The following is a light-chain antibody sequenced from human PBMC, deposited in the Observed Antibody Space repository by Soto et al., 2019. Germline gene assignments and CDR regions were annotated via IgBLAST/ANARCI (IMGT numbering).Light chain of an antibody. J-gene: IGKJ1*01. CDR1: QSINSW. V-gene: IGKV1-5*03. CDR2: KAS. CDR3: QQYHAFPGT. Sequence: DIQMTQSPSTLSASIGDRVTITCRASQSINSWLAWHQQKPGKAPKLLIYKASYLEGGVPSRFSGSASGTEFTLTLSSLQPDDFATYYCQQYHAFPGTFGQGTRVEIK.